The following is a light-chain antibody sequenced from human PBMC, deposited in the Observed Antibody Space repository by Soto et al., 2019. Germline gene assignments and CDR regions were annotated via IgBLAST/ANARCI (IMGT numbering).Light chain of an antibody. CDR1: QSVSSSY. J-gene: IGKJ1*01. CDR2: GAS. V-gene: IGKV3-20*01. CDR3: QQYRGSWT. Sequence: EIVLTQSPGTLSLSPGERATLSCRASQSVSSSYLAWYQQKPGQAPRLLIYGASSRATGIPDRFSGSGSGTDFTLTISRLEPEDFAVYYCQQYRGSWTFGQGTKVEIK.